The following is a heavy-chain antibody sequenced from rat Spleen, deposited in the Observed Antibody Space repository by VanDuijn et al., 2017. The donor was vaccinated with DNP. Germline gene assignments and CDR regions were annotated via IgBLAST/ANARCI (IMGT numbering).Heavy chain of an antibody. D-gene: IGHD1-7*01. CDR1: GFTFNNCG. Sequence: EVQLVESGGGLVQPGRSLQLSCEASGFTFNNCGMAWVRQAPKKGLEWVAAITSSGGSTSYRDSVRGRFTISRDYARSTLYLQMDSLRSEDTATYYCATSSYFGYDYGFAYWGQGTLVTVSS. J-gene: IGHJ3*01. CDR3: ATSSYFGYDYGFAY. CDR2: ITSSGGST. V-gene: IGHV5S13*01.